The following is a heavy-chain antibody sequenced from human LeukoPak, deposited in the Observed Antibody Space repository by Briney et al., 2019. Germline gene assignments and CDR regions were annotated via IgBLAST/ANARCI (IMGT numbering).Heavy chain of an antibody. V-gene: IGHV4-59*11. CDR1: GGSIISHY. Sequence: SETLSLTCTVSGGSIISHYWSWIRQPPGKGLEWIGYIYYSRSTNYNPSLKSRVTISVDTSKNQFSLKLSSVTAADTAVYYCARVDGYKGGDYWGQGTLVTVSS. D-gene: IGHD5-24*01. CDR2: IYYSRST. CDR3: ARVDGYKGGDY. J-gene: IGHJ4*02.